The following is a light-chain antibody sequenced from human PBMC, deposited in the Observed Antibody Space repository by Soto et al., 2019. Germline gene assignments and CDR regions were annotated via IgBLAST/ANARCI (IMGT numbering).Light chain of an antibody. V-gene: IGLV2-11*01. J-gene: IGLJ2*01. CDR3: CSYVGRNTNVL. CDR2: DVS. CDR1: SSDVGGYNS. Sequence: QSALTQPRSVSGSPGQSVTISCTGTSSDVGGYNSVSWYQQYPGKAPKLIIYDVSQRPSGVPDHFSGSKFRNTASLTISGLQAEDEADYHFCSYVGRNTNVLFGGGTKLTVL.